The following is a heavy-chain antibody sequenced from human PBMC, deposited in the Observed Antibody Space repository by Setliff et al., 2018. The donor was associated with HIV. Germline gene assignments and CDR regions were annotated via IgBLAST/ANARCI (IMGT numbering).Heavy chain of an antibody. CDR1: GGSISSSNYY. J-gene: IGHJ4*02. V-gene: IGHV4-39*01. Sequence: SETLSLTCTVSGGSISSSNYYWGWIRQPPGKGLEWIGSIYSSGNTYYNPSLQSRLTISRDTSRNQFSLKLSSVTAADTAVYYCARGTTSITFDYWSQGTLVTVSS. CDR2: IYSSGNT. CDR3: ARGTTSITFDY. D-gene: IGHD1-1*01.